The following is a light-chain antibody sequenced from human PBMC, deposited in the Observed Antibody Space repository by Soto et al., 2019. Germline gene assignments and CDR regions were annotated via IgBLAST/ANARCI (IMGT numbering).Light chain of an antibody. CDR2: GAS. Sequence: DLQMTQSPSTLSASVGDRVTITCRASQSISSWLAWYQQKPGKAPKLLIYGASSLENGVPSRFSGSGSGTEFTLTISSLQPDDFATYYCQQYGSFYTFGQGTKLETK. J-gene: IGKJ2*01. V-gene: IGKV1-5*01. CDR3: QQYGSFYT. CDR1: QSISSW.